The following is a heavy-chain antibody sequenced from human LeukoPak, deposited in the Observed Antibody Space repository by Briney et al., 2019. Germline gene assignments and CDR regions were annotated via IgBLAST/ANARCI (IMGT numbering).Heavy chain of an antibody. CDR1: GGSISSGSYY. CDR3: ARGQYYVRRYYFDY. Sequence: SETLSLTCTVSGGSISSGSYYWSWIRQPPGKGLEWIGEINHSGSTNYNPSLKSRVTISVDTSKNQFSLKLSSVTAADTAVYYCARGQYYVRRYYFDYWGQGTLVTVSS. D-gene: IGHD3-16*01. V-gene: IGHV4-39*07. CDR2: INHSGST. J-gene: IGHJ4*02.